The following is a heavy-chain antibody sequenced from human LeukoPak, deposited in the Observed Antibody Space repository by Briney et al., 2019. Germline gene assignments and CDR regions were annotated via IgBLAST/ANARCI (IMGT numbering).Heavy chain of an antibody. CDR2: ISYDGGNI. CDR3: GKGGSSSVLYFDF. CDR1: GFTFRTHG. J-gene: IGHJ5*01. D-gene: IGHD6-6*01. V-gene: IGHV3-30*18. Sequence: GGSLRLSCAVSGFTFRTHGMHWVRQAPGKGLEWVAFISYDGGNIYYADSVKGRFTASRDNSKNTLYLQMNSLRAEDTAVYYCGKGGSSSVLYFDFWGQGTLVTVSS.